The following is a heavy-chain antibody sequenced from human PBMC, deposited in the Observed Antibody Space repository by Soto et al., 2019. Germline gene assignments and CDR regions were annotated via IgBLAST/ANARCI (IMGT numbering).Heavy chain of an antibody. D-gene: IGHD1-26*01. Sequence: QVQLVESGGGVVQPGRSLRLSCAASGFTFSSYGMHWVRQAPGKGLEWVAVISYDGSNKYYADSVKGRFTISRDNSKNTLYLQRNSLRAEDTAVYYCAKDPYSGSHHAWGQGTLVTVSS. V-gene: IGHV3-30*18. CDR3: AKDPYSGSHHA. CDR1: GFTFSSYG. J-gene: IGHJ5*02. CDR2: ISYDGSNK.